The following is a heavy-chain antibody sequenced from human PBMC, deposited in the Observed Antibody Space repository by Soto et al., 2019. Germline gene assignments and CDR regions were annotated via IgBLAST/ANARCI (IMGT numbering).Heavy chain of an antibody. V-gene: IGHV4-34*01. CDR2: INHSGST. Sequence: SETLSLTCAVYGGSFSGYYWSWIRQPPGKGLEWIGEINHSGSTNYNPSLKSRVTISVDTSKNQFSLKLSSVTAADTAVYYCASLFDYGDAFDYWGQGTLVTVSS. D-gene: IGHD4-17*01. J-gene: IGHJ4*02. CDR1: GGSFSGYY. CDR3: ASLFDYGDAFDY.